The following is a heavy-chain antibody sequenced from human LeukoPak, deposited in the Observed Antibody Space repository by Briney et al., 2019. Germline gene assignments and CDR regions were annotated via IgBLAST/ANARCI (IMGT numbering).Heavy chain of an antibody. CDR1: GFTFSSYG. D-gene: IGHD3-22*01. CDR2: ISYDGSNK. Sequence: PGRSLRLSCAASGFTFSSYGMHWVRQAPGKGLEWVAVISYDGSNKYYADSVKGRFTISRDNSKNTLYLQMNSLRAEDTAVYYCAKDGKNYYDSSGCDYWGQGTLVTVSS. V-gene: IGHV3-30*18. J-gene: IGHJ4*02. CDR3: AKDGKNYYDSSGCDY.